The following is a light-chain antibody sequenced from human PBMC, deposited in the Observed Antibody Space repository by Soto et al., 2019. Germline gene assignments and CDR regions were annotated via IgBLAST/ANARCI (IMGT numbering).Light chain of an antibody. Sequence: SYELTQPPSVSVAPGQTARITCGGKNIGTKSVHWYQQKPGQAPVVVVYDDNDRPSGIPERFSGSNSGNTATLTISRVEAGDEADYYCQVWDSTSDHVVFGGGTKLTVL. CDR2: DDN. CDR3: QVWDSTSDHVV. V-gene: IGLV3-21*02. CDR1: NIGTKS. J-gene: IGLJ2*01.